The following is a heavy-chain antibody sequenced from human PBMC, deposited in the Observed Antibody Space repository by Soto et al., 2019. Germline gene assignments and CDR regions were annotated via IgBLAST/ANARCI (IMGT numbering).Heavy chain of an antibody. CDR2: IIPIFGIA. J-gene: IGHJ6*03. V-gene: IGHV1-69*10. D-gene: IGHD3-22*01. CDR3: ARVLGPNDYDSSGYYKNYYYYYYMDV. Sequence: ASVKVSCKASGGTFSSYAISWVRQAPGQGLEWMGGIIPIFGIANYAQKFQGRVTITADKSTSTAYMELSSLRSEDTAVYYCARVLGPNDYDSSGYYKNYYYYYYMDVWGKRTTVTVSS. CDR1: GGTFSSYA.